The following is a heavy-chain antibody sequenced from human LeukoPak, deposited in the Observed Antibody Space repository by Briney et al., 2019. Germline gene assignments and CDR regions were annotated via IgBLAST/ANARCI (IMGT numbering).Heavy chain of an antibody. Sequence: GGSLRLSCAASGFTFTTYWMMWVRQAPGKGLEWVAKIKQDGSEEYYVDSVRGRFTISRDNAKNSVYLQMNSLRAEDTAVYYFAXXNNXCPYHWGQGTLVTVSS. V-gene: IGHV3-7*01. J-gene: IGHJ4*02. CDR1: GFTFTTYW. CDR3: AXXNNXCPYH. D-gene: IGHD1/OR15-1a*01. CDR2: IKQDGSEE.